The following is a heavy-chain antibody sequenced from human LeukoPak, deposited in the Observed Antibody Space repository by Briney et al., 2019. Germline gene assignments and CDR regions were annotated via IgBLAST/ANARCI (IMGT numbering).Heavy chain of an antibody. CDR3: ARASYGSGNWFDP. CDR1: GGSISSGGYY. Sequence: TLSLTCTVSGGSISSGGYYWSWIRQHPGKGLEWIAYIYYSGSTYYNPSLKSRVTMSVDTSQNHFSLNLSSVTAADTAVYYCARASYGSGNWFDPWGQGTLVTVSS. V-gene: IGHV4-31*03. D-gene: IGHD3-10*01. CDR2: IYYSGST. J-gene: IGHJ5*02.